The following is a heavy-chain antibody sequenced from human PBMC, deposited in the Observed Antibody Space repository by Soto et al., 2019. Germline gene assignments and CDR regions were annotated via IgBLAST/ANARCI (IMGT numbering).Heavy chain of an antibody. CDR3: ARDGAPGYGDS. Sequence: QVQLQESGPGLVKPSQTLSLTCTVSGGSISSGGYYWSWIRQHPGKGLEWIGYIYYSGSTYYNPSLKSXXTXSXXTSKNQFSLKLSSVTAADTAVYYCARDGAPGYGDSWGQGTLVTVSS. D-gene: IGHD1-1*01. CDR1: GGSISSGGYY. V-gene: IGHV4-31*03. J-gene: IGHJ5*01. CDR2: IYYSGST.